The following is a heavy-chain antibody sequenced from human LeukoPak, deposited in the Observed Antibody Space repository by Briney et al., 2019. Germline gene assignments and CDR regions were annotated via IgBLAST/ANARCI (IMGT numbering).Heavy chain of an antibody. Sequence: GGSLRLSCAASGFTFSSYWMSWVRQAPGKGLEWVANIKQDGSEKYYVDSVRGRFTISRDNAKNSLYLQMNSLRAEDTAVYYCARLLPGSRKPIFDYWGQGTLVTVSS. V-gene: IGHV3-7*04. CDR3: ARLLPGSRKPIFDY. CDR2: IKQDGSEK. CDR1: GFTFSSYW. J-gene: IGHJ4*02. D-gene: IGHD1-26*01.